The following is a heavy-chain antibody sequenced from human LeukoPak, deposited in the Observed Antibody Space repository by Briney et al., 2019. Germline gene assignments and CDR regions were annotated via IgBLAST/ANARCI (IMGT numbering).Heavy chain of an antibody. CDR1: GYTFNSDG. CDR2: ISGYSGNT. D-gene: IGHD2-8*01. CDR3: TRDVRGVFDY. J-gene: IGHJ4*02. V-gene: IGHV1-18*01. Sequence: ASVKVSCKASGYTFNSDGFSWVRQAPGQGLEWMAWISGYSGNTNYAQKFQGRVTTTKDTSTSTAYMELGSLASEYTGVYYCTRDVRGVFDYWGQGTLVTVSS.